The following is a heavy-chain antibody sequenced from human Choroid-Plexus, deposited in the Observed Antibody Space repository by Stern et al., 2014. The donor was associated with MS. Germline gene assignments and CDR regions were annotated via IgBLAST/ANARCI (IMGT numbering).Heavy chain of an antibody. D-gene: IGHD1-26*01. Sequence: QLVQSGAEVKKPGESLKISCKTAGYSFTNYWIGWVRQKPGKGLEWMGIIFPSDSDTRYSPSFKGQVIISADKSIGTAYLQWRSLKASDSGIYYCARGAPPENWGQGTLVTVSS. J-gene: IGHJ4*02. CDR2: IFPSDSDT. V-gene: IGHV5-51*03. CDR1: GYSFTNYW. CDR3: ARGAPPEN.